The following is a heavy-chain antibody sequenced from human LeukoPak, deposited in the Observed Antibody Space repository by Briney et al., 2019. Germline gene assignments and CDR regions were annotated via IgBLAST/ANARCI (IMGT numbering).Heavy chain of an antibody. J-gene: IGHJ3*02. Sequence: GGSLRLSCAASGFSFSSYAVSWVRQAPGKGLEWVAVISYDGSNKFYADSVMGRFTISRDNSKNTLYLQMNSLRAEDTAVYFCARDPQYHAFDIWGQGTMVTVSS. CDR1: GFSFSSYA. CDR3: ARDPQYHAFDI. D-gene: IGHD4-11*01. CDR2: ISYDGSNK. V-gene: IGHV3-30-3*01.